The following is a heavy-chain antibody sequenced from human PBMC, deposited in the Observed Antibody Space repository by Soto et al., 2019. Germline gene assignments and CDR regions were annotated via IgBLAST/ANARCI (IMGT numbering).Heavy chain of an antibody. CDR3: ARDLDIVVVPAAMRSTYYLYGMDV. Sequence: WASVKVSCKASGGTFSSYAISWVRQAPGQGLEWMGGIIPIFGTANYAQKFQGRVTITADESTSTAYMELSSLRSEDTAVYYCARDLDIVVVPAAMRSTYYLYGMDVWGQGTTVTVPS. CDR1: GGTFSSYA. J-gene: IGHJ6*02. V-gene: IGHV1-69*13. D-gene: IGHD2-2*01. CDR2: IIPIFGTA.